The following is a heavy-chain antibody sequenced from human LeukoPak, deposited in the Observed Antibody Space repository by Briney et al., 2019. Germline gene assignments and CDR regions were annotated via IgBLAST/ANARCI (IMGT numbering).Heavy chain of an antibody. CDR3: AKDHVLEGATAFDY. J-gene: IGHJ4*02. CDR2: ISYDSTNK. CDR1: GFTFSDYS. D-gene: IGHD1-26*01. V-gene: IGHV3-30*18. Sequence: GGSLRLSCAASGFTFSDYSMNWVRQAPGKGLEWLAVISYDSTNKFYADSVKGRFTISRDNSKNMLYLQMSSLRAEDTAVYHCAKDHVLEGATAFDYWGQGTLVTVSS.